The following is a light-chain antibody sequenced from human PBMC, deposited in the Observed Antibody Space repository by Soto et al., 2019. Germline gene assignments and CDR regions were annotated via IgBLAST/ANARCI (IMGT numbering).Light chain of an antibody. CDR1: QSVSSSY. CDR3: QRDYNLPPT. V-gene: IGKV3D-7*01. J-gene: IGKJ1*01. CDR2: GAS. Sequence: EIVMTQSPATLSVPPGERATLSCRASQSVSSSYSCWYQQEPGQAPRLLIYGASTRATGIPARFSGSGSETDFTLTISSLQPEDFAVYYCQRDYNLPPTFGQGTKVDIK.